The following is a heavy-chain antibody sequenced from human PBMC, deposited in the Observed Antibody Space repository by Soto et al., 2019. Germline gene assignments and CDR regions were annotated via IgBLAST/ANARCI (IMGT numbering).Heavy chain of an antibody. CDR3: AKDSDSSGWSWVDY. D-gene: IGHD6-19*01. CDR1: GFTFSSYA. V-gene: IGHV3-23*01. CDR2: ISGSGGRT. Sequence: GGSLRLSCAASGFTFSSYAMSWVRQAPGKGLEWVSAISGSGGRTYYADSVKGRCTISRDNSKNTLYLQMNSLRAEDTAVYYCAKDSDSSGWSWVDYWGQGTLVTVSS. J-gene: IGHJ4*02.